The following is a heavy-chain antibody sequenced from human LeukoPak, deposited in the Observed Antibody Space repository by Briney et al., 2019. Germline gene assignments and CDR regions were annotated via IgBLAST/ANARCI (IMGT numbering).Heavy chain of an antibody. CDR2: INLRGST. V-gene: IGHV4-34*01. CDR1: GGSFNDYY. J-gene: IGHJ4*02. D-gene: IGHD3-10*01. Sequence: PSETLSLTRAVYGGSFNDYYWNWIRQPPGKGLEWIGEINLRGSTTYNPSLKSRVTISLDTSKNQVSLKLTSVTAADTAVYYCASFEFYYGSGNYFNAAYFDYWGQGTLVTVSS. CDR3: ASFEFYYGSGNYFNAAYFDY.